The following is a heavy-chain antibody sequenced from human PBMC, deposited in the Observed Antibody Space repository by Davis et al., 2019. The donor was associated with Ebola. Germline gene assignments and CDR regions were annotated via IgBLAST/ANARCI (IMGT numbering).Heavy chain of an antibody. J-gene: IGHJ4*02. CDR2: ISAYNAHT. Sequence: ASVKVSCKASGYTFTNYGISWVRQAPGQGLEWMGWISAYNAHTNYAQNFQGRLTMTTDTSTNTAYMELRSLRSDDTAVYYCARSLGYIYGSGSHNDYWGQGTLVTVSS. CDR3: ARSLGYIYGSGSHNDY. CDR1: GYTFTNYG. D-gene: IGHD3-10*01. V-gene: IGHV1-18*04.